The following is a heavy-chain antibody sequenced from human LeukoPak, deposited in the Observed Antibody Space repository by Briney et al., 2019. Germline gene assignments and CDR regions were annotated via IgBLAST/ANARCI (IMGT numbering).Heavy chain of an antibody. CDR3: ARHNHPGSGGNGEDWFDP. Sequence: SETLSLTCTVSGGSISSYYWSWIRQPPGKGLEWIGYIYYSGSTNYNPSLKSRVTISVDTSKNQFSLKLSSVTAADTAVYYCARHNHPGSGGNGEDWFDPWGQGTLVTVSS. V-gene: IGHV4-59*08. D-gene: IGHD3-10*01. CDR1: GGSISSYY. CDR2: IYYSGST. J-gene: IGHJ5*02.